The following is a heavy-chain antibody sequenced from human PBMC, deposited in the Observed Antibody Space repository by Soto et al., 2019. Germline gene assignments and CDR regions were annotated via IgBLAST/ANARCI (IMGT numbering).Heavy chain of an antibody. V-gene: IGHV4-34*01. CDR2: INHSGST. CDR3: ARVTLLPEGTTVVTTFDY. Sequence: SATQSLSYAVDGGYCRGYDGSWIRHTPGKGLEWIGEINHSGSTNYNPSLKSRVTISVDTSKNQFSLKLSSVTAADTAVYYCARVTLLPEGTTVVTTFDYWGQGTLVTVFS. J-gene: IGHJ4*02. D-gene: IGHD4-17*01. CDR1: GGYCRGYD.